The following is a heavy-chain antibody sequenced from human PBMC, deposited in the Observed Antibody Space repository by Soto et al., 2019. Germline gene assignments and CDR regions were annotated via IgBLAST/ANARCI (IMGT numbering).Heavy chain of an antibody. D-gene: IGHD2-15*01. J-gene: IGHJ5*02. CDR3: ARDRGYCSGGSCFGASSWFDP. CDR1: GYTFTSYA. V-gene: IGHV1-3*01. CDR2: INAGNGNT. Sequence: QVQLVQSRAEVKKPGASVKVSCKASGYTFTSYAMHWVRQAPGQRLEWMGWINAGNGNTKYSQKFQGRVTITRDTSASTAYMELSSLRSEDTAVYYCARDRGYCSGGSCFGASSWFDPWGQGTLVTVSS.